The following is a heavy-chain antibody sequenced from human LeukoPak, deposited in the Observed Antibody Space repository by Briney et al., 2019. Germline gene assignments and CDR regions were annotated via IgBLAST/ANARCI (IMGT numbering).Heavy chain of an antibody. D-gene: IGHD6-6*01. Sequence: PGGSLRLSCAASGFTFSSYAMHWVRQAPGKGLEWVAVISYDGSNKYYADSVKGRFTISRDNSKNTLYLQMNSLRAEDTAVYYCARDVAARRFFDYWGQGTLVTVSS. CDR2: ISYDGSNK. CDR1: GFTFSSYA. J-gene: IGHJ4*02. V-gene: IGHV3-30-3*01. CDR3: ARDVAARRFFDY.